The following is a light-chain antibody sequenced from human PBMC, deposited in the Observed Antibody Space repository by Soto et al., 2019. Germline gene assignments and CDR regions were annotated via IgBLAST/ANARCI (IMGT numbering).Light chain of an antibody. CDR1: QSISSW. CDR3: QQYGNYWT. V-gene: IGKV1-5*01. Sequence: DIQMTQSPSTLSATAGDRVTITCRASQSISSWLAWYQHKPGKAPKLLIYDASNLDSGVPSRFSGGGSGTEFSLTISNLQPDDSATYYCQQYGNYWTFGQGTKVDIK. CDR2: DAS. J-gene: IGKJ1*01.